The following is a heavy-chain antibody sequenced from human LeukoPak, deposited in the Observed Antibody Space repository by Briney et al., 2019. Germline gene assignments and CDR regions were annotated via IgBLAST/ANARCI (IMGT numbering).Heavy chain of an antibody. Sequence: GGSLRLSCAASGFTFRSYWMQWVRQVPGKGLVWVSRINSDGSSTSYADSVKGRFTISRDNSKNTLYLQMDNLSGEDTAVYYCAKDRACGQWNCQGSDYWGQGTLVTVSS. D-gene: IGHD1-7*01. J-gene: IGHJ4*02. CDR1: GFTFRSYW. CDR2: INSDGSST. V-gene: IGHV3-74*01. CDR3: AKDRACGQWNCQGSDY.